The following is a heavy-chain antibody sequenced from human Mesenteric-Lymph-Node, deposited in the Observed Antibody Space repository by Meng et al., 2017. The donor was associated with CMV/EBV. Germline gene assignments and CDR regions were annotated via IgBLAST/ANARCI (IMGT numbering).Heavy chain of an antibody. J-gene: IGHJ6*02. V-gene: IGHV1-69*04. CDR1: GGTFSSYT. D-gene: IGHD3-3*01. CDR2: IIPILGIA. Sequence: SVKVSCKASGGTFSSYTISWVRQAPGQGLEWMGRIIPILGIANYAQKFQGRVTITADKSTSTAYMELRSLTYDDTAVYYCARDRAIFGVGDGLDVWGQGTTVTVSS. CDR3: ARDRAIFGVGDGLDV.